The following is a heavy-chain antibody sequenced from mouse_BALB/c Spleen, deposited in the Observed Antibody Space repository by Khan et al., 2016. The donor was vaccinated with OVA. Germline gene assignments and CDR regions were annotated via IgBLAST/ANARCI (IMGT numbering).Heavy chain of an antibody. CDR1: GYTFSTYG. CDR3: ARLAYYYDSEGFAY. D-gene: IGHD1-1*01. Sequence: EVELVESGGDLVKPGGSLKLSCAASGYTFSTYGMSWVRQTPDRGLEWVATISSGGTYTFYQDNVKGRFTISRDNANNTLYLQMSSLKSADTAMYYCARLAYYYDSEGFAYWGQGTMVTVSA. V-gene: IGHV5-6*01. J-gene: IGHJ3*01. CDR2: ISSGGTYT.